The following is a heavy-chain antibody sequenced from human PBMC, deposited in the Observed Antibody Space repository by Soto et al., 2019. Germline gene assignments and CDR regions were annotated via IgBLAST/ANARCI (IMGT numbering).Heavy chain of an antibody. CDR1: GYTFTSYA. V-gene: IGHV1-3*01. Sequence: ASVKVSCKASGYTFTSYAMHWVRQAPGQRLEWMGWINAGNGNTKYSQKFQGRVTITRDTSASTAYMELSSLRSEDTAVYYCARGAYCSGGSCQFEYWFDPWGQGTLVTVSS. D-gene: IGHD2-15*01. CDR3: ARGAYCSGGSCQFEYWFDP. J-gene: IGHJ5*02. CDR2: INAGNGNT.